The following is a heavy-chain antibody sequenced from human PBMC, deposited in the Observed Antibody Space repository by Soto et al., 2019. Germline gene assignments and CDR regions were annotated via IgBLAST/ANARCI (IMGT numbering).Heavy chain of an antibody. CDR1: GGTFSSYT. D-gene: IGHD6-19*01. J-gene: IGHJ3*02. V-gene: IGHV1-69*02. CDR2: IIPILGIA. CDR3: ARVQQIAVAGTVIPLLEGNDAFDI. Sequence: QVQLVQSGAEVKKPGSSVKVSCKASGGTFSSYTISWVRQAPGQGLEWMGRIIPILGIANYAQKFQGRVTITADKSTSTAYMELSSLRSEDTAVYYCARVQQIAVAGTVIPLLEGNDAFDIWGQGTMVTVSS.